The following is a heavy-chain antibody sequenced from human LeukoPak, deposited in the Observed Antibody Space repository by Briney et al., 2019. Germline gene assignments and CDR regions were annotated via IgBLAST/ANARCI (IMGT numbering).Heavy chain of an antibody. CDR1: EFTFSGYY. V-gene: IGHV3-11*04. Sequence: PGGSLRLSCAASEFTFSGYYMSWIRQAPGKGLAWVSYISSTASTRYYADSVKGRFTISRDNAKNSLYLQMNSLRAEDTAVYYCARDRVGVSAYDSLFDYWGQGTLVTVSS. J-gene: IGHJ4*02. D-gene: IGHD5-12*01. CDR2: ISSTASTR. CDR3: ARDRVGVSAYDSLFDY.